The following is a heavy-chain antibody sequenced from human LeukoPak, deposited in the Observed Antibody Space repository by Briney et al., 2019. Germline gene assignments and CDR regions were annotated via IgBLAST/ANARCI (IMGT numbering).Heavy chain of an antibody. Sequence: SETLSLTCTVSGDSISGNYWSWIRQPPGKGLEWIGYIYYSGSTNYNPSPKSRVTISVDTSKNQFSLKLSSVTAADTAVYYCARAYIDSDGYNYFDYWGQGTLVTVSS. CDR3: ARAYIDSDGYNYFDY. CDR1: GDSISGNY. CDR2: IYYSGST. J-gene: IGHJ4*02. D-gene: IGHD5-24*01. V-gene: IGHV4-59*01.